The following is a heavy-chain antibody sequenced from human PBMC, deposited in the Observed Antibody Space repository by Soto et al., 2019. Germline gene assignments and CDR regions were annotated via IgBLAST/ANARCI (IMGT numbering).Heavy chain of an antibody. CDR1: GGTFTSFS. Sequence: GASVKVSCKASGGTFTSFSITWVRQAPGQGLEWVGRVIPIFGTADYAQKFQGRATIIADKSTGTAYMELSSLRSDDTAVYYCAKDKGDHRGLREYTGFDTWGQGTLVTVSS. CDR2: VIPIFGTA. V-gene: IGHV1-69*06. CDR3: AKDKGDHRGLREYTGFDT. J-gene: IGHJ5*02. D-gene: IGHD2-15*01.